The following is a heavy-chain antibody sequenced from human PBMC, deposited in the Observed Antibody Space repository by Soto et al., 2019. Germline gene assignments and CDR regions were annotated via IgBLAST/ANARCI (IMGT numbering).Heavy chain of an antibody. J-gene: IGHJ4*02. CDR3: ARGVRGVATIAIGFYLDY. V-gene: IGHV3-30*03. Sequence: QVQLVESGGGVVQPGRSLRLSCAASGFIFNSYGMHWIRQAPGKGLEWVAVISYDGSNIFYADSVKGRFTISRDNSNNTLDLQMNSLRGDDTAVYYWARGVRGVATIAIGFYLDYWGQGTLVTTSS. CDR1: GFIFNSYG. CDR2: ISYDGSNI. D-gene: IGHD5-12*01.